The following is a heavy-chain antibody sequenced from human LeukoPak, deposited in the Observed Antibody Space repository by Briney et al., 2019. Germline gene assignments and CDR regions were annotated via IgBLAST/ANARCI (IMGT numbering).Heavy chain of an antibody. Sequence: PGRSLRLSCAASGFTFSSYGMHWVRQAPGKGLEWVAVISYDGSNKYYADSVKGRFTISRDNSKNTLYLQMNSLRAEDTAVYYCAKDRLAYYYGSGSYVDYWGREPWSPSPQ. J-gene: IGHJ4*02. CDR1: GFTFSSYG. V-gene: IGHV3-30*18. CDR3: AKDRLAYYYGSGSYVDY. D-gene: IGHD3-10*01. CDR2: ISYDGSNK.